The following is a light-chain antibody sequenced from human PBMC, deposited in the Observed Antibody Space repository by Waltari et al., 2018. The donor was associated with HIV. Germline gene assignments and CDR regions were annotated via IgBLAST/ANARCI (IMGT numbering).Light chain of an antibody. J-gene: IGLJ2*01. CDR3: QSSDSTLSGSV. CDR2: TTN. CDR1: NPTIGPHV. Sequence: QPVPTQPPPASGAPGQRVTLSCTGCNPTIGPHVATCYQHFPGTTPQLLLYTTNSRPSGVPDRFSVSKSGTSASLAISGLQAEDEADYFCQSSDSTLSGSVFGGGTKLTVL. V-gene: IGLV1-40*01.